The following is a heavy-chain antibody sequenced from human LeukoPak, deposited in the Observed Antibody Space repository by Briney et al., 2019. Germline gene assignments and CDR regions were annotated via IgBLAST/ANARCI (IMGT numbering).Heavy chain of an antibody. CDR3: ARGVVVAATGSGYYYGMDV. V-gene: IGHV4-34*01. D-gene: IGHD2-15*01. CDR2: INHSGST. J-gene: IGHJ6*02. Sequence: PSETLSLTCAVYGGSFSGYYWSWIRQPPGKGLEWIGEINHSGSTNYNPSLKSRVTISVDTSKKQCSLKLSSVTAADTAVYYCARGVVVAATGSGYYYGMDVWGQGTTVTVSS. CDR1: GGSFSGYY.